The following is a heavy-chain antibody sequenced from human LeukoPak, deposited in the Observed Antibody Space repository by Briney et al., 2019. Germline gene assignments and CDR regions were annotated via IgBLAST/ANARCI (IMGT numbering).Heavy chain of an antibody. CDR2: VSYSGST. D-gene: IGHD1-20*01. CDR1: GGSISSYY. CDR3: ARDPGTNWSL. J-gene: IGHJ4*02. Sequence: SETLSLTCTVSGGSISSYYWSWIRQPPGKGLEWIGFVSYSGSTNYNPSLKSRVTMSLDTSKRQLSLNLTSVTAADAAMYYCARDPGTNWSLWGQGTLVTVSS. V-gene: IGHV4-59*01.